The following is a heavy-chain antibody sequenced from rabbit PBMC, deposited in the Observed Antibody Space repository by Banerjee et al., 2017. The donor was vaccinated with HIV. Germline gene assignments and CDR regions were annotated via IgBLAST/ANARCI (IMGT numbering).Heavy chain of an antibody. CDR2: IYAGSAGNA. CDR1: GIDFSSSYW. V-gene: IGHV1S45*01. D-gene: IGHD7-1*01. Sequence: QQQLEESGGDLVQPGGTLTLTCKASGIDFSSSYWMCWVRQAPGRGLEWIGCIYAGSAGNAYYATWAKGRFTISETSSTTVTLQMTSLTVADTATYFCARGAAGYPGAGNPDLWGQGTLVTVS. J-gene: IGHJ4*01. CDR3: ARGAAGYPGAGNPDL.